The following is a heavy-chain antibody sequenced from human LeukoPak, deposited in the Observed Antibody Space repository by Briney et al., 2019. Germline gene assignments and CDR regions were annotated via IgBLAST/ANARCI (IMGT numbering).Heavy chain of an antibody. Sequence: GGSLRLSCAASGFTFSSYSMNWVRQAPGKGLEWVSSISSSSSYIYYADSVKGRFTISRDNAKNSLYLQMNGLRAEDTAVYYCARDSVSDFWSYYMDVWGKGTTVTVSS. D-gene: IGHD3-3*01. CDR3: ARDSVSDFWSYYMDV. V-gene: IGHV3-21*01. J-gene: IGHJ6*03. CDR2: ISSSSSYI. CDR1: GFTFSSYS.